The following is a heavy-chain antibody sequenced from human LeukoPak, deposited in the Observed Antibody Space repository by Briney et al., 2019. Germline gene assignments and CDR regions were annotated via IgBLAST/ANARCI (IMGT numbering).Heavy chain of an antibody. J-gene: IGHJ4*02. Sequence: GGSLRLSCAASGFTFSSYWTSWVRQAPGKGLEWVANIKQDGSEKYYVDSVKGRFTISRDNAKNSLYLQMNSLRAEDTAVYYCARDPAQLRGYSYGASFFDYWGQGTLVTVSS. CDR3: ARDPAQLRGYSYGASFFDY. D-gene: IGHD5-18*01. CDR2: IKQDGSEK. V-gene: IGHV3-7*01. CDR1: GFTFSSYW.